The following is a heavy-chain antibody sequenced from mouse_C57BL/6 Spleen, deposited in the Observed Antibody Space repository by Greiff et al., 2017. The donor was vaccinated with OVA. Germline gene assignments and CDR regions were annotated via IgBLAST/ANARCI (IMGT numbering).Heavy chain of an antibody. CDR2: INPNNGGT. D-gene: IGHD4-1*01. V-gene: IGHV1-26*01. Sequence: EVQLQQSGPELVKPGASVKISCKASGYTFTDYYMNWVKQSHGKSLEWIGDINPNNGGTSYNQKFKGKATLTVDKSSSTAYMELRSLTSEDSAVYYCARSGPGTGRYFDVWGTGTTVTVSS. CDR3: ARSGPGTGRYFDV. J-gene: IGHJ1*03. CDR1: GYTFTDYY.